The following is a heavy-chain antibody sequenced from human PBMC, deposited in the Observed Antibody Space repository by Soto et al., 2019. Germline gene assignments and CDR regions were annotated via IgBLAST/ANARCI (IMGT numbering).Heavy chain of an antibody. CDR3: AKDQDNTDYYWIFDL. D-gene: IGHD4-17*01. CDR1: GFNFREFA. CDR2: MSERSGPP. J-gene: IGHJ2*01. V-gene: IGHV3-23*01. Sequence: PGGSLRLSCAASGFNFREFAMSWVRHAPGKGLEWVSGMSERSGPPLYADSVKGRFTISRDNSKSTLYLEMNNLRPEDTAVYYCAKDQDNTDYYWIFDLWGRGTPVTVSS.